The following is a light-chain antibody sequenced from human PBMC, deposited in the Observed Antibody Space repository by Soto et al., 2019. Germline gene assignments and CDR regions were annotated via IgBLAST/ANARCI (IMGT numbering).Light chain of an antibody. CDR2: SSN. CDR3: ATWDDSLNGPV. CDR1: NSNIGSND. V-gene: IGLV1-44*01. Sequence: QSVLTQPPSASGTPGQRVSISCSGTNSNIGSNDVNWYQQVPGTAPKLLIHSSNQRPSGVPDRFSGSKSGPSASLAISGLQSDDEADYYCATWDDSLNGPVFGGGTQLTVL. J-gene: IGLJ3*02.